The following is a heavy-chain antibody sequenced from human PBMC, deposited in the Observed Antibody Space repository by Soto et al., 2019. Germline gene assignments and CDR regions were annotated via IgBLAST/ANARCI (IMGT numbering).Heavy chain of an antibody. J-gene: IGHJ4*02. D-gene: IGHD2-2*01. Sequence: SQTLSLTCAISGDSVSSNTAAWHWIRQSPSRGLEWLGRTYYRSRWFNDYAISVSNRIIINPDTSKNQISLQLQSVSPEDTAVYYCARRSVTRFDYWGQGTLVTVSS. CDR1: GDSVSSNTAA. CDR2: TYYRSRWFN. CDR3: ARRSVTRFDY. V-gene: IGHV6-1*01.